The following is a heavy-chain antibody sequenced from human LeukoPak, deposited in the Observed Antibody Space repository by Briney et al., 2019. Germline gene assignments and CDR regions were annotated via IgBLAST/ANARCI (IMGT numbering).Heavy chain of an antibody. CDR1: GYTFTSYG. Sequence: ASVKVSCKASGYTFTSYGIIWVRQAPGQGLEWMGWISAYNGNTNYAQKLQGRVTMTTDTSTSTAYMELRSLRSDDTAVYYCARVSRIPTNDFWSGYIDYWGQGTLVTDSS. V-gene: IGHV1-18*01. J-gene: IGHJ4*02. CDR3: ARVSRIPTNDFWSGYIDY. D-gene: IGHD3-3*01. CDR2: ISAYNGNT.